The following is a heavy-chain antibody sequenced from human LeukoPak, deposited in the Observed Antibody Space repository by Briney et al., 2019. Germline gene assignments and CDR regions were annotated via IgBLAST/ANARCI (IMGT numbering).Heavy chain of an antibody. V-gene: IGHV4-30-4*01. CDR2: IHYSGST. D-gene: IGHD1-26*01. CDR1: GGSISNGDSY. J-gene: IGHJ5*02. CDR3: ARQWSSGSYLNWFDP. Sequence: SQTLSLTCTVSGGSISNGDSYWTWVRQPPGKGLEYIGYIHYSGSTHYNPSLKSRVTIAIDTSKMQFSLRLSSVTAADTAVYYCARQWSSGSYLNWFDPWGQGTPVTVSS.